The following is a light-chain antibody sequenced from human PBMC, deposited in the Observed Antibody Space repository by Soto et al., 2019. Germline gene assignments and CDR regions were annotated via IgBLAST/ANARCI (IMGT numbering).Light chain of an antibody. Sequence: QSVLTQPASVSGSPGQSITISCTGTSSDVGGYNYVSWYQQHPGKAPKLMIYDVSNRPSGVSNRFSGSKSGNTASLTISGLQAEDEADYSCSSYSSSGTLYVFGTGTKVTVL. V-gene: IGLV2-14*01. CDR1: SSDVGGYNY. CDR2: DVS. J-gene: IGLJ1*01. CDR3: SSYSSSGTLYV.